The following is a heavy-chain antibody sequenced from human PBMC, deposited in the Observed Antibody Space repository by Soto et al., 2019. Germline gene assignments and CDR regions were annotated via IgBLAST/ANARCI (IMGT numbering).Heavy chain of an antibody. V-gene: IGHV4-31*03. CDR1: GGSISSGRYY. Sequence: QVQLQESGPGLVKPSQTLSLTCTVSGGSISSGRYYWGWIREHTGKGLECIGYIYYSGSTYYNPTLKNRVTISVDPSKNQVSLKLSSVTAADSAVDYCARDPRGGHPGYWGQGTLVTVSS. J-gene: IGHJ4*02. D-gene: IGHD2-15*01. CDR3: ARDPRGGHPGY. CDR2: IYYSGST.